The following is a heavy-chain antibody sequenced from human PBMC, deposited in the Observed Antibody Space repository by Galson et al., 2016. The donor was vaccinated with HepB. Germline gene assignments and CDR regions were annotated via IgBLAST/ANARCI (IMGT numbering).Heavy chain of an antibody. Sequence: QSGAEVKEPGESLRISCEGSAYSFPTYWISWVRQMPGTGLEWMGRIAPLDSSTDYRPSFRGRVTISIDKSINTAYLQWSSLRASDTALYYCATGLSGWTPWGQGTLVTVSS. CDR2: IAPLDSST. V-gene: IGHV5-10-1*01. J-gene: IGHJ5*02. CDR1: AYSFPTYW. CDR3: ATGLSGWTP. D-gene: IGHD3-10*01.